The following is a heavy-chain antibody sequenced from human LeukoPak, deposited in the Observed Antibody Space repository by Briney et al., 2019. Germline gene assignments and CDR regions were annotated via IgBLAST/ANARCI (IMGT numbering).Heavy chain of an antibody. D-gene: IGHD6-19*01. J-gene: IGHJ4*02. V-gene: IGHV3-53*05. Sequence: PGGSLRLSCAASGFTVSSNYMSWVRQAPGKGLEWASVIYSGGSTYYADSVKGRFTISRDNSKNTLYLQMNSLRAEDTAVYYCAKGSGRGWSHGPFDYWGQGTLVTVSS. CDR2: IYSGGST. CDR1: GFTVSSNY. CDR3: AKGSGRGWSHGPFDY.